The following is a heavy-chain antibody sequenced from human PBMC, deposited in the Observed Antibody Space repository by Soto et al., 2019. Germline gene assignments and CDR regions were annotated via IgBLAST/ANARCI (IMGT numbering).Heavy chain of an antibody. Sequence: GGSLRLSCEASGFMFGTSGMHWVRQAPGKGLEWVSGIWLDGSERYYSDSVKGRFTISRDNSKNTLFPQMNSLRVEDTAVYFCARDASGTTSLLASWGQGTLVTVSS. CDR1: GFMFGTSG. D-gene: IGHD1-1*01. CDR3: ARDASGTTSLLAS. J-gene: IGHJ5*01. CDR2: IWLDGSER. V-gene: IGHV3-33*01.